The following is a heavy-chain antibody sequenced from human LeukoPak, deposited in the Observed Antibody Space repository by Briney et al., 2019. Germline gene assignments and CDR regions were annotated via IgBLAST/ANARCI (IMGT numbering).Heavy chain of an antibody. Sequence: SETLSLTCTVSGGSISSGGYYWSWIRQHPGKGLEWIGYVYYSGSTYYNPSLKSRVTISVDTSKNQFSLKLSSVTAADTAVYYCVGAGSYRLFDYWGQGTLVTVSS. CDR2: VYYSGST. J-gene: IGHJ4*02. D-gene: IGHD3-16*02. V-gene: IGHV4-31*03. CDR1: GGSISSGGYY. CDR3: VGAGSYRLFDY.